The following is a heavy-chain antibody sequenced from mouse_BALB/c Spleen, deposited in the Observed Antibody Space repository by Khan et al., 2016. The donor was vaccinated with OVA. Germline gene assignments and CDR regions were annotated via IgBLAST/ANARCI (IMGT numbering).Heavy chain of an antibody. V-gene: IGHV5-9*02. D-gene: IGHD2-10*01. Sequence: EVELVESGGGLVKPGGSLKLSCAPSGFAFSSYDMSGVRKTPEKRREWVATISGTGIYTYYPDSVKGRFTISRDNARNTLYLQMSSLRSEDTALYYCARPSYYGNPWFTYWGQGTLVTVSA. J-gene: IGHJ3*01. CDR2: ISGTGIYT. CDR1: GFAFSSYD. CDR3: ARPSYYGNPWFTY.